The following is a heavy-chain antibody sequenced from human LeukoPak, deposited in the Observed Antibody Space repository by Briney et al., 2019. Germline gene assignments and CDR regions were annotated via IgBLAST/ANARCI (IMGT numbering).Heavy chain of an antibody. Sequence: GGSLRLSCAGSGFTFSSHWMSWVRQAPGKGLEWVANIKQDGSEKYYVDSVKGRFIISRDNGENSLYLQMNSLRVEDTAVYYCARVASATYGCNWGQGTLVTVSS. D-gene: IGHD3-10*01. CDR2: IKQDGSEK. CDR3: ARVASATYGCN. V-gene: IGHV3-7*01. J-gene: IGHJ4*02. CDR1: GFTFSSHW.